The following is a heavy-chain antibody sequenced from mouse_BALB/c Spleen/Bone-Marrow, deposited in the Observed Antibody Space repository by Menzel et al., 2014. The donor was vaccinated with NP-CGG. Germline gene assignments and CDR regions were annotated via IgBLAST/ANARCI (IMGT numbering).Heavy chain of an antibody. Sequence: EVQLQQSGGGLVQPGGSMKLSCVASGFTFSNYWMNWVRQSPEKGLEWVAEIRLKSNNYATHYAESVKVRFTISRDDSKSSVYLQMNNLRAEDTGIYYCARPHYYYSCYYFDYWGQGTTLTVSS. D-gene: IGHD2-12*01. V-gene: IGHV6-6*02. CDR2: IRLKSNNYAT. CDR1: GFTFSNYW. J-gene: IGHJ2*01. CDR3: ARPHYYYSCYYFDY.